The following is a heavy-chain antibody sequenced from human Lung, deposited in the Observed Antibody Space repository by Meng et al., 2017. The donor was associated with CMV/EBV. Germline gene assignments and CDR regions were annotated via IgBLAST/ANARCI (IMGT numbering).Heavy chain of an antibody. CDR2: IYYSGST. CDR3: ARYLITFGGVIVSDY. D-gene: IGHD3-16*02. V-gene: IGHV4-39*07. J-gene: IGHJ4*02. CDR1: GGSNSSSSYY. Sequence: SETLSLTCTVSGGSNSSSSYYWGWIRQPPGKGLEWIGSIYYSGSTYYNPSLKSRVTISVDTSKNQFSLKLSSVTAAATAVYYCARYLITFGGVIVSDYWGQGXLVTVSS.